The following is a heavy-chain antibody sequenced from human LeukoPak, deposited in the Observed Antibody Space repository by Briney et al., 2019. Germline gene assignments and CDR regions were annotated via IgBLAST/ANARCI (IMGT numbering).Heavy chain of an antibody. CDR1: GFTFDDYA. CDR3: AKDILYYYDSSGLGGYFDY. J-gene: IGHJ4*02. V-gene: IGHV3-9*01. Sequence: GGSLRLSCAASGFTFDDYAMHWVRQAPGKGLEWVSGISWNSGSIGYADSVKGRFTISRDNAKNSLYLQMNSPRAEDTALYYCAKDILYYYDSSGLGGYFDYWGQGTLVTVSS. CDR2: ISWNSGSI. D-gene: IGHD3-22*01.